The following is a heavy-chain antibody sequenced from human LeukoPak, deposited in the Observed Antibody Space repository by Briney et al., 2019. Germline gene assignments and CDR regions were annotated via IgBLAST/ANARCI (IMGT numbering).Heavy chain of an antibody. J-gene: IGHJ4*02. Sequence: GGSLRLSCRASGFSFTTYSMNWVRQAPGKGLEWVSVIRAEGDPTHYADSVKGRFTISRDNSKNTLYLQMNSLRAEDTAVYYCAKNTILDSRSYWGQGNLVTVSS. D-gene: IGHD3-3*01. CDR3: AKNTILDSRSY. CDR2: IRAEGDPT. CDR1: GFSFTTYS. V-gene: IGHV3-23*01.